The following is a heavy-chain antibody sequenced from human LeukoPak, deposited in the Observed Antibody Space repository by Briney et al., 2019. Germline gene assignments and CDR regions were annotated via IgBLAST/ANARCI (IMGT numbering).Heavy chain of an antibody. CDR3: ARVDYSSSWYIDY. CDR1: GFTFSRHE. J-gene: IGHJ4*02. Sequence: GGSLRLSCVASGFTFSRHEMEWVRQAPGKGLVWVSRVNSDGSTTSYADSVKGRFTTSRDNAKNTLYLQMSSLRAEDTAVYYCARVDYSSSWYIDYWGQGTLVTVSS. D-gene: IGHD6-13*01. CDR2: VNSDGSTT. V-gene: IGHV3-74*01.